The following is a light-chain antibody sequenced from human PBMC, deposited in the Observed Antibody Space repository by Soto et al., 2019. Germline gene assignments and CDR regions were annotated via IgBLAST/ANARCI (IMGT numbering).Light chain of an antibody. V-gene: IGLV1-47*01. CDR1: SSNIGSNY. J-gene: IGLJ2*01. CDR3: AAWDDSLSGPV. CDR2: RNN. Sequence: QSVLTQPPSASGTPGQRVTISCSGSSSNIGSNYVYWYQQLPGTAPKLLIYRNNQRPSGVPDRFSGSKSGTSASLAISGLRSEDEVDYYCAAWDDSLSGPVFGVGTKLTVL.